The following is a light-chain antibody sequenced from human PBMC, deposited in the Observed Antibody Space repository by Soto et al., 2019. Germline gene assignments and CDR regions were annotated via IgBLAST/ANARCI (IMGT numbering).Light chain of an antibody. CDR2: EVS. Sequence: QSALTQPPSASGSPGQSVTISCTGTSSGVGGYNYVSWYQQHPGKAPKPMIYEVSKRPSGVPDRFSGSKSGNTASLTVSGLQAEDEADYYCSSYAGSNNFVFXTGTKVTV. V-gene: IGLV2-8*01. J-gene: IGLJ1*01. CDR3: SSYAGSNNFV. CDR1: SSGVGGYNY.